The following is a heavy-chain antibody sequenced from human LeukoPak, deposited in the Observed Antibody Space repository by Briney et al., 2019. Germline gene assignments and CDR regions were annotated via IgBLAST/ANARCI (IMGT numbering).Heavy chain of an antibody. CDR2: IYYSGST. Sequence: SSETLSLTCTVSGVSISGYYWSWIRQPPGKGLEWIGYIYYSGSTNYNPSLKSRVTISIDTSKNQFSLKLSSVTAADTAVYYCARKSLKFDYWGQGTLVTVSS. J-gene: IGHJ4*02. CDR3: ARKSLKFDY. V-gene: IGHV4-59*01. CDR1: GVSISGYY.